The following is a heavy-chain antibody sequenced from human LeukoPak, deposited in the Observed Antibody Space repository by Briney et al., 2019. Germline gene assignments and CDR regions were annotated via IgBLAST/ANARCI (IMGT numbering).Heavy chain of an antibody. CDR1: GGSFSGYY. CDR3: AGRGYSYGYWYFDY. J-gene: IGHJ4*02. CDR2: INHSGST. Sequence: SETLSLTCAVYGGSFSGYYWSWIRQPPGKGLEWIGEINHSGSTNYNPSLKSRVTISVDTSKNQFSLKLSSVTAADTAVYYCAGRGYSYGYWYFDYWGQGTLVTVSS. D-gene: IGHD5-18*01. V-gene: IGHV4-34*01.